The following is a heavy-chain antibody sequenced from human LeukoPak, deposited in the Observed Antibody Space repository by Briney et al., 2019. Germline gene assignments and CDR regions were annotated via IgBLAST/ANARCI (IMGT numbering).Heavy chain of an antibody. CDR3: ARDSSSWYKMQYYFDY. V-gene: IGHV1-46*03. D-gene: IGHD6-13*01. CDR2: INPSGGST. J-gene: IGHJ4*02. CDR1: GYTFTSYY. Sequence: ASVKVSCKASGYTFTSYYMHWVRQAPGQGIECMGIINPSGGSTSYAQKFQGRVTMTRDTSTSTVYMELSSLRSEDTAVYYCARDSSSWYKMQYYFDYWGQGTLVTVSS.